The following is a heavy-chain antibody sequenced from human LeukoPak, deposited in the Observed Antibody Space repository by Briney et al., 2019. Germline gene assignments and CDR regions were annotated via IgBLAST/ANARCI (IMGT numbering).Heavy chain of an antibody. CDR1: GGSISSYY. J-gene: IGHJ6*03. CDR2: IYYSGST. CDR3: ARGQVDPHYYMDV. V-gene: IGHV4-59*01. Sequence: SETLSLTCTVSGGSISSYYWSWIRQPPGKGLERIGYIYYSGSTNYNPSLKSRVTISVDTSKNQFSLKLSSVTAADTAVYYCARGQVDPHYYMDVWGKGTTVTVSS. D-gene: IGHD2-15*01.